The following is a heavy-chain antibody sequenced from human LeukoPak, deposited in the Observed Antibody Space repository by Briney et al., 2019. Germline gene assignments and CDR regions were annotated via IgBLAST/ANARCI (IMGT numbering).Heavy chain of an antibody. CDR2: DSATGST. CDR1: GGSISDYF. Sequence: PSETLSLTCTISGGSISDYFWTWVRQPAGKGLEWIGRDSATGSTNYDPSLKSRITMSVDTSKNQFSLKLSSVTAADTAVYYCARDDLVWGGNIWFDPWGQGTLVIVSS. D-gene: IGHD2-8*01. J-gene: IGHJ5*01. V-gene: IGHV4-4*07. CDR3: ARDDLVWGGNIWFDP.